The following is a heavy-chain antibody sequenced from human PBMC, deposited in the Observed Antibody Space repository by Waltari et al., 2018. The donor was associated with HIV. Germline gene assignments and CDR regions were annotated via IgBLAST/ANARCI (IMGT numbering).Heavy chain of an antibody. CDR3: TRHRFGDFFHS. CDR2: IYYTGST. CDR1: GGSISNTTYY. V-gene: IGHV4-39*01. J-gene: IGHJ4*02. Sequence: QLQLQESGPGLVKPSETLSLTCTVSGGSISNTTYYWGWIRQPPGKGLEWIGSIYYTGSTYNNPSLKSRVTISVDTSKNQFSLKLNSVTAADTAVYYCTRHRFGDFFHSWGQGTLVTVSA. D-gene: IGHD3-10*01.